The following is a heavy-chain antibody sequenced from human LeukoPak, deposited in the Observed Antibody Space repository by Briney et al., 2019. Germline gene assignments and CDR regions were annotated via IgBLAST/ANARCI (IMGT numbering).Heavy chain of an antibody. J-gene: IGHJ4*02. CDR2: ISSSSSYI. CDR3: ARDVGYDSSGAYDY. D-gene: IGHD3-22*01. Sequence: GGSLRLSCAASGFTFSSYSMNWVRQAPGKGLEWVSSISSSSSYIYYADSVKGRFTISRDNAKNSLYLQMNSLRAEDKAVYYCARDVGYDSSGAYDYWGQGTLVTVSS. CDR1: GFTFSSYS. V-gene: IGHV3-21*01.